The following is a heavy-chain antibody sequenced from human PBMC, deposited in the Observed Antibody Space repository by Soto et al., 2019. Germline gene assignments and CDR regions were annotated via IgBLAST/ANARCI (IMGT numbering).Heavy chain of an antibody. Sequence: QVQLVQSGAEVKKPGSSVKVSCKASGGTFSRYTINWVRQAPGQGLEWMGRIIPIAAIANYTQKFQGRVTITVDKSSTTAYMELSSLRSDDPAVYSCARGSTIVRGAPSWFDPWGQGTLVTVSS. CDR2: IIPIAAIA. CDR1: GGTFSRYT. CDR3: ARGSTIVRGAPSWFDP. J-gene: IGHJ5*02. D-gene: IGHD3-10*01. V-gene: IGHV1-69*02.